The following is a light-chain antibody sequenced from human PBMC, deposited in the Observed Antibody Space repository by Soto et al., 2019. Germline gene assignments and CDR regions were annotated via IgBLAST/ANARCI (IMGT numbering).Light chain of an antibody. Sequence: QSVLTQPPSVSGAPGQRVTISCAWTSSNIGAGYGVHWYQQLPGRAPKLLIHNYVNRPSGVPDRFSGSKSGTSASLAITGLQGDDEGDYYCQSYDSHLSGSLFGGGTKVTVL. CDR1: SSNIGAGYG. J-gene: IGLJ2*01. CDR2: NYV. CDR3: QSYDSHLSGSL. V-gene: IGLV1-40*01.